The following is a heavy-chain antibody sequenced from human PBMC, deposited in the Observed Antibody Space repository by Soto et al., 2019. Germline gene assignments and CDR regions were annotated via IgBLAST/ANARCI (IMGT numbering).Heavy chain of an antibody. CDR2: ISTYTGNT. CDR1: GYTFTNYD. Sequence: QVHLVQSGAEVKKPGASVKVSCKASGYTFTNYDINWVRQAPGQGLEWMGWISTYTGNTNYAHKLQGRVTMTTDTSTSTAYMELRSLRSDDTAVYYCARGYYYGSGRPTPGGMDVWGQGTKVTVSS. D-gene: IGHD3-10*01. CDR3: ARGYYYGSGRPTPGGMDV. V-gene: IGHV1-18*01. J-gene: IGHJ6*02.